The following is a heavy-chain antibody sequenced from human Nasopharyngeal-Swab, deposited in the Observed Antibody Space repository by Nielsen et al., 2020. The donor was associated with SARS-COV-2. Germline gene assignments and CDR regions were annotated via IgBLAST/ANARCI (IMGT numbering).Heavy chain of an antibody. CDR2: IYYSGST. J-gene: IGHJ5*02. Sequence: WIRQPPGKGLEWIGYIYYSGSTNYNPSLKSRVTISVDTSKNQFSLKLSSVTAADTAVYYCARALRYFDWSGSWGFDPWGQGTLVTVSS. V-gene: IGHV4-59*01. D-gene: IGHD3-9*01. CDR3: ARALRYFDWSGSWGFDP.